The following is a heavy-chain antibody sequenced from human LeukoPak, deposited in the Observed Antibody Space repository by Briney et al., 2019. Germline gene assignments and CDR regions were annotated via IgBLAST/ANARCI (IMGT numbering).Heavy chain of an antibody. J-gene: IGHJ4*02. CDR2: ISAYNGNT. CDR3: ARDVGYCSGGSCYPQTLDY. V-gene: IGHV1-18*01. Sequence: ASVKVSCKASGYTFTSYGISWVRQAPGQGLEWMGWISAYNGNTNYAQKLQGRVTMTTDTSTSTAYMELRSLRSDDTAVYYCARDVGYCSGGSCYPQTLDYWGQGTLVTVS. CDR1: GYTFTSYG. D-gene: IGHD2-15*01.